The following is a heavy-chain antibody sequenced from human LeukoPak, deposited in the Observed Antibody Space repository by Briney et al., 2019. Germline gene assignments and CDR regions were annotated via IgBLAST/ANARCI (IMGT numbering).Heavy chain of an antibody. V-gene: IGHV3-23*01. J-gene: IGHJ4*02. CDR3: AKDGRSTSPGY. CDR2: ISGSGGST. CDR1: GFIFSSSA. D-gene: IGHD2-2*01. Sequence: PGGSLRLSCAASGFIFSSSAMSWVRQAPGKGLEWVSSISGSGGSTYYADSVKGRFTISRDNSKNTLYLQMNSLRAEDTAVYYCAKDGRSTSPGYWGQGTLVTVSS.